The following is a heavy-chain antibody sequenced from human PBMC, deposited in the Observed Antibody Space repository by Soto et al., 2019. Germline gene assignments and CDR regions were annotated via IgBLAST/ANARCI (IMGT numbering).Heavy chain of an antibody. J-gene: IGHJ4*02. CDR2: IKEDGSEK. Sequence: EVQLVDSGGGLVQPGGSLRLSCAASGFTFSWHWMSWVRQAPGKRLEWVTNIKEDGSEKYYADSVKGRFTVSRDNAKNSLSLEVRSLGAEDTALYYCARVDFWSGFWGLDSWGQGTLVTVSS. D-gene: IGHD3-3*01. V-gene: IGHV3-7*01. CDR1: GFTFSWHW. CDR3: ARVDFWSGFWGLDS.